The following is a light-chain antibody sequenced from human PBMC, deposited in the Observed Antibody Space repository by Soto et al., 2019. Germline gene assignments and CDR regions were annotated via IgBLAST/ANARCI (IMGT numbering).Light chain of an antibody. Sequence: SYELTQPPSVSVAPGKTATITCGGNNIGSESVHWYQQKPGQAPVLVIYYDSDRPSGIPERFSGSNSGNTATLTISRVEAGDEADYYCQVWDSSSDHPDWLFGGGTQLTVL. J-gene: IGLJ3*02. CDR3: QVWDSSSDHPDWL. CDR2: YDS. V-gene: IGLV3-21*04. CDR1: NIGSES.